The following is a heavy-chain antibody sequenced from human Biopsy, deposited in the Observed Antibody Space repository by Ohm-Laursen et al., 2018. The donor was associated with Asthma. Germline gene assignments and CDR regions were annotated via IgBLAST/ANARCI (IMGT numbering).Heavy chain of an antibody. J-gene: IGHJ6*02. CDR1: GDSLGSFINYA. V-gene: IGHV1-69*13. CDR2: LIPVLGTA. CDR3: ARGYSGTDRIVYYYSGMEV. Sequence: VASVKVSCKASGDSLGSFINYAISWVRQAPRQGLEWMGGLIPVLGTADYAPMFEGRVTITADESTRTAYLELTSLRFEDTAVYYCARGYSGTDRIVYYYSGMEVWGQGTTVTVSS. D-gene: IGHD5-12*01.